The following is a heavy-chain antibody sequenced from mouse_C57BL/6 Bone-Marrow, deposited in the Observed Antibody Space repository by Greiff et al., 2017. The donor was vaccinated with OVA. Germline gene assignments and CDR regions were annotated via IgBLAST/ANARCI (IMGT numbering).Heavy chain of an antibody. Sequence: EVQGVESGGGLVQPKGSLKLSCAASGFSFNTYAMNWVRQAPGKGLEWVARIRSKSNNYATYYADSVKDRFTISRDDSESMLYLQMNNLKTEDTAMYYCVRQYYSNLAYWGQGTLVTVSA. CDR1: GFSFNTYA. CDR3: VRQYYSNLAY. J-gene: IGHJ3*01. D-gene: IGHD2-5*01. V-gene: IGHV10-1*01. CDR2: IRSKSNNYAT.